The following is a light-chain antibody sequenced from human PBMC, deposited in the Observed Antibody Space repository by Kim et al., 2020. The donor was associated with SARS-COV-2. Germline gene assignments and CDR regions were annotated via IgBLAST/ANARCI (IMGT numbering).Light chain of an antibody. CDR3: SSYAGSNRGV. J-gene: IGLJ3*02. V-gene: IGLV2-8*01. CDR2: EVS. CDR1: SSDVGGYNY. Sequence: GQHVTRPRTGTSSDVGGYNYVSWYQQHPGKAPKLMIYEVSKRPSGVPDRFSGSKSGNTASLTVSGLQAEDEADYYCSSYAGSNRGVFGGGTKLTVL.